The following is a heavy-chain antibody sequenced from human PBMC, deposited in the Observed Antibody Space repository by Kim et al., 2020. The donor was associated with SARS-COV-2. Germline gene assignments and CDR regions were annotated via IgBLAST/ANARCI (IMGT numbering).Heavy chain of an antibody. CDR3: ARDAHGLDV. Sequence: TTISYAATVKRRCTISRDNAKNSLCLQMNSLGDEDTAVYYCARDAHGLDVWGQGTTVPVSS. CDR2: TTI. V-gene: IGHV3-48*02. J-gene: IGHJ6*02.